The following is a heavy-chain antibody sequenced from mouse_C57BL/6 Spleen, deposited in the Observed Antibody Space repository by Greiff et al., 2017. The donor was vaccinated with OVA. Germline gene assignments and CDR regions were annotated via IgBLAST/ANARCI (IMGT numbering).Heavy chain of an antibody. J-gene: IGHJ4*01. CDR2: IHPHSGST. D-gene: IGHD2-5*01. CDR3: ARTYYSNYVGYAMDY. Sequence: VQLQQPGAELVKPGASVKLSCKASGYTFTSYWMHWVKQRPGQGLEWIGMIHPHSGSTNYNEKFKSKATLTVDKSSSTAYMQLSSLTSEDSAVYYCARTYYSNYVGYAMDYWGQGTSVTVSS. CDR1: GYTFTSYW. V-gene: IGHV1-64*01.